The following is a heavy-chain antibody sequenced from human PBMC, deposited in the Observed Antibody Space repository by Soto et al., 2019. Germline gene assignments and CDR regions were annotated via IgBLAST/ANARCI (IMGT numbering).Heavy chain of an antibody. CDR3: ARYIAVAGTYYYYYYYMDV. CDR1: GFTFSDYY. V-gene: IGHV3-11*01. J-gene: IGHJ6*03. Sequence: GGSLRLSCAASGFTFSDYYMSWIRQAPGKGLEWVSYISSSGSTIYYADSVKGRFTISRDNAKNSLYLQMNSLRAEDTAVYYCARYIAVAGTYYYYYYYMDVWGKGTTVTVSS. CDR2: ISSSGSTI. D-gene: IGHD6-19*01.